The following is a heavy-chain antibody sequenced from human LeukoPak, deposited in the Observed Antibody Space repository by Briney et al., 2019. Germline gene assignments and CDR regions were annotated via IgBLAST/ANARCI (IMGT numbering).Heavy chain of an antibody. CDR1: GGSISSYY. V-gene: IGHV4-4*07. Sequence: PSETLSLTCTVSGGSISSYYWSWIRQPAGKGLEWIGRIYTSGSTNYNPSLKSRVTISVDTSKNQFSLKLSSVTAADTAVYYCARGPITMVRAPGWFDPWGQGTLVTVSS. J-gene: IGHJ5*02. D-gene: IGHD3-10*01. CDR3: ARGPITMVRAPGWFDP. CDR2: IYTSGST.